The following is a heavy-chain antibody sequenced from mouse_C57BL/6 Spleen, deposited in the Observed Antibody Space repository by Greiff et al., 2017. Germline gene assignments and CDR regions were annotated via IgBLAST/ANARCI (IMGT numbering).Heavy chain of an antibody. CDR2: IDPENGDT. D-gene: IGHD3-2*02. J-gene: IGHJ3*01. V-gene: IGHV14-4*01. Sequence: VQLKQSGAELVRPGASVKLSCTASGFNIKDDYMHWVKQRPEQGLAWIGWIDPENGDTEYASKFPGQATITADTSSTASYLQLSILTAEDTAVYYCTLTAQATWFAYWGQGTLVTVSA. CDR3: TLTAQATWFAY. CDR1: GFNIKDDY.